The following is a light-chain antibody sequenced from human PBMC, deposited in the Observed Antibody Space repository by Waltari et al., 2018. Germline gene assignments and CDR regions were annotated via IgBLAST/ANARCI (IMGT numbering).Light chain of an antibody. Sequence: QSVLTQPPSVSGAPGQRVTISCTGSSSNIGAGHDVHWYQQLPGTAPKLLIYANKNRPSGVPDRFSGSKSATAASLAITGLQAEDEADYYCQSYDSSLSGRDVVFGGGTRLTVL. CDR1: SSNIGAGHD. J-gene: IGLJ2*01. CDR2: ANK. CDR3: QSYDSSLSGRDVV. V-gene: IGLV1-40*01.